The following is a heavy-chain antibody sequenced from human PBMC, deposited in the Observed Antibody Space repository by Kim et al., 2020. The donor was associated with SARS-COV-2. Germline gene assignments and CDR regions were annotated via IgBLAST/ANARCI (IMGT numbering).Heavy chain of an antibody. D-gene: IGHD6-13*01. J-gene: IGHJ6*02. Sequence: KGRFTISRDNAKNSLYLQMNSRRDEDTAVYYCARGNSSSWYRDYYYGMDVWGQGTTVTVSS. V-gene: IGHV3-11*06. CDR3: ARGNSSSWYRDYYYGMDV.